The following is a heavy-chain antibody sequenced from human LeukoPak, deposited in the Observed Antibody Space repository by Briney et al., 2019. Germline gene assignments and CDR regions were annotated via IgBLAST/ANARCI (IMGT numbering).Heavy chain of an antibody. Sequence: ASVKVSCKASGGTFSSYAISWVRQAPGQGLEWMGGIIPIFGTANYAQKFQGRVTITRNTSISTAYMELSSLRSEDTAVYYCARGLPWFGESSNYYMDVWGKGTTVTVSS. V-gene: IGHV1-69*05. J-gene: IGHJ6*03. CDR1: GGTFSSYA. CDR3: ARGLPWFGESSNYYMDV. D-gene: IGHD3-10*01. CDR2: IIPIFGTA.